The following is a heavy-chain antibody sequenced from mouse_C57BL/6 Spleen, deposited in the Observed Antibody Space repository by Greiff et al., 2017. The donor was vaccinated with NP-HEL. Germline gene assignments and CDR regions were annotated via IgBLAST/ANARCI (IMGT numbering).Heavy chain of an antibody. J-gene: IGHJ2*01. CDR3: ARTDYGPFDY. Sequence: DVKLQESGGGLVKPGGSLKLSCAASGFTFSDYGMHWVRQAPEKGLEWVAYISSGSSTIYYADTVKGRFTISRDNAKNTLFLQMTSLRSEDTAMYYCARTDYGPFDYWGQGTTLTVSS. V-gene: IGHV5-17*01. CDR1: GFTFSDYG. D-gene: IGHD1-1*01. CDR2: ISSGSSTI.